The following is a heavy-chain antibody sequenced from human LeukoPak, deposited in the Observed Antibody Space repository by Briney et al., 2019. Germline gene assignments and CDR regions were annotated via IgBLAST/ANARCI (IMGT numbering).Heavy chain of an antibody. V-gene: IGHV5-51*01. CDR3: ARLDSIAVAGNLDY. CDR1: GXIFTTYC. Sequence: GESLKISFKGSGXIFTTYCIGWVRQMPGKGLERMGIIYPGDSDTRYSPSFQGQVTISADKSITTAYLQWSSLKASDTAMYYCARLDSIAVAGNLDYWGQGTLVTVSS. D-gene: IGHD6-19*01. J-gene: IGHJ4*02. CDR2: IYPGDSDT.